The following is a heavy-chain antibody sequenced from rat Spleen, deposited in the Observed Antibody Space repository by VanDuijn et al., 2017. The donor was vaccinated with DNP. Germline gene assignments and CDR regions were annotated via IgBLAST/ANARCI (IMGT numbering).Heavy chain of an antibody. CDR2: TSYDGGST. Sequence: EVRLVESGGGLVQPGRSLKLSCAASGFTFSDYHMVWVRQAPTKGLEWVAATSYDGGSTYYRDSVKGRFTVSRDNAKSSLYLQMDSLRSEDTATYYCAVRQWSGYSTLGAWGQGTSVTVSS. CDR3: AVRQWSGYSTLGA. V-gene: IGHV5-20*01. J-gene: IGHJ4*01. CDR1: GFTFSDYH. D-gene: IGHD1-1*01.